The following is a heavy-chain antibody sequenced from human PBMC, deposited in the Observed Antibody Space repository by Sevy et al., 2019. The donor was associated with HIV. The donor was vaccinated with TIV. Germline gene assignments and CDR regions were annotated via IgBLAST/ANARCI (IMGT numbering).Heavy chain of an antibody. J-gene: IGHJ4*02. CDR1: GFTVSSYY. CDR3: ARGLFGTSSY. CDR2: IYSGGNT. D-gene: IGHD6-13*01. V-gene: IGHV3-53*01. Sequence: GGSPRLSCATSGFTVSSYYMSWVRQAPGKGLEWVSLIYSGGNTYYADSVKGRFTISRDNSKNTLYLQMNSLRAEDTAVYYCARGLFGTSSYWGQGTLVTVSS.